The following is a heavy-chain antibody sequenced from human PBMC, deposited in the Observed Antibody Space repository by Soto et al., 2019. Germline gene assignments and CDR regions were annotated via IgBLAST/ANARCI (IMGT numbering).Heavy chain of an antibody. V-gene: IGHV1-18*04. CDR2: ISAYNGDT. CDR1: GYTFSNYG. Sequence: ASVKVSCKASGYTFSNYGISWVRQAPGQGLEWMGWISAYNGDTNYAQRFQGRVTLTTDTSTSTAYVELRSLRSDDTAVYYCARDPNFRLIVGATSYMYFFDYWGQGTLVTVSS. D-gene: IGHD1-26*01. J-gene: IGHJ4*02. CDR3: ARDPNFRLIVGATSYMYFFDY.